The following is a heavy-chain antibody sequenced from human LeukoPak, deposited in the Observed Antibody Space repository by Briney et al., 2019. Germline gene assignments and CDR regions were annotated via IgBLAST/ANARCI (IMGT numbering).Heavy chain of an antibody. CDR3: ADNGHFDY. CDR2: ISVSGGST. J-gene: IGHJ4*02. V-gene: IGHV3-23*01. D-gene: IGHD1-14*01. Sequence: QPGGSLRLSCAASGFTFSIYAMSWVRPAPGEGLEWFSAISVSGGSTYYADSVKGRFTIYRDNSKNTLDLQMNSLRAEYTAVYYCADNGHFDYWGQGTLVTVSS. CDR1: GFTFSIYA.